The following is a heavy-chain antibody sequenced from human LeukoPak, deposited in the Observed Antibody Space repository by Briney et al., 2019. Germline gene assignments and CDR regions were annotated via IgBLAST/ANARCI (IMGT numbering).Heavy chain of an antibody. CDR3: ARGRGIQLWLVPTDY. CDR2: ISYDGSNK. Sequence: QPGRSLRLSCAASGFTFSSYAVHWVRQAPGKGLEWVAVISYDGSNKYYADSVKGRFTISRDNSKNTLYLQMNSLRAEDTAVYYCARGRGIQLWLVPTDYWGQGTLVTVSS. J-gene: IGHJ4*02. D-gene: IGHD5-18*01. CDR1: GFTFSSYA. V-gene: IGHV3-30-3*01.